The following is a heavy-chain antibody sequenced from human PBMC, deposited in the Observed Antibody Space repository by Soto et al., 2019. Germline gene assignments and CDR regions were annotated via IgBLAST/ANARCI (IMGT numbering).Heavy chain of an antibody. CDR1: GYTLTNYA. V-gene: IGHV1-3*01. D-gene: IGHD3-22*01. J-gene: IGHJ4*02. CDR2: INAGNGNT. CDR3: ARGERYYYDSSGYFGFDY. Sequence: GASVNVSFNASGYTLTNYAMHWVRQAPGQRLEWMGWINAGNGNTKYSQKFQGRVTITRDTSASTAYMELSSLRSEDTAVYYCARGERYYYDSSGYFGFDYRGQGTLVTVSS.